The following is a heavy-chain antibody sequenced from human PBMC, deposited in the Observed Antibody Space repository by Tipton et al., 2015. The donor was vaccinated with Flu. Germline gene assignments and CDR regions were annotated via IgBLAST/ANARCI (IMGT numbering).Heavy chain of an antibody. J-gene: IGHJ3*02. V-gene: IGHV4-34*01. Sequence: TLSLTCAVYGGSFSGYYWSWIRQPPGKGLEWVGEINHSGSTNYNPSLKSRVTISVDTSKNQFSPKLTSVTAADTAVYYCAKHCSGGSCSHAFDIWGQGTMVTVSS. CDR1: GGSFSGYY. D-gene: IGHD2-15*01. CDR3: AKHCSGGSCSHAFDI. CDR2: INHSGST.